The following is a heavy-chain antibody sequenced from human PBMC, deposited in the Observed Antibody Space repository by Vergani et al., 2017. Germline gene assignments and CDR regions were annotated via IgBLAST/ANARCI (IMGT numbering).Heavy chain of an antibody. D-gene: IGHD2-21*02. CDR3: ARHLAYCGGDCYPYYYGMDV. V-gene: IGHV4-39*01. J-gene: IGHJ6*04. CDR1: NDSVSNTFYY. Sequence: QVQLQESGPGLVKPSETLSLTCTVSNDSVSNTFYYWGWIRQTPGKGLEWIGSIYYSGSTYYNPSLESRVTMSVDTSKSQFSLKLSSVTAADTAVYYCARHLAYCGGDCYPYYYGMDVWGKGTTVTVSS. CDR2: IYYSGST.